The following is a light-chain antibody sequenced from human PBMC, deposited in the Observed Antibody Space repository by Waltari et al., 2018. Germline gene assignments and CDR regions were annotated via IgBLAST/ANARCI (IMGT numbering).Light chain of an antibody. J-gene: IGLJ3*02. V-gene: IGLV1-44*01. CDR3: AARDDSLNGWL. Sequence: QSVLSQPPSVSGTPGQRVTISCSGRSPNAGSNNVNWHQQFPGAAPKLLIYNDNQRPSGVPDRFSGSKSGTSASLAISGLQSEDEADYYCAARDDSLNGWLFGGGTKVTVL. CDR2: NDN. CDR1: SPNAGSNN.